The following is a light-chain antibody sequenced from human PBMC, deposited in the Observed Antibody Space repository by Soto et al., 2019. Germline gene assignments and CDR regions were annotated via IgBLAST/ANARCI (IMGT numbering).Light chain of an antibody. Sequence: QSALTQPASVSGSPGQSITISCTGTSSDVGGYNYVSWYQQHPGKAPKLMIYDVSNRPSGVSNRFSGSKSGNTASLTISGLQAEDESDYYCSSYTSSSTLVFGTWTKVNVL. V-gene: IGLV2-14*01. CDR2: DVS. CDR3: SSYTSSSTLV. CDR1: SSDVGGYNY. J-gene: IGLJ1*01.